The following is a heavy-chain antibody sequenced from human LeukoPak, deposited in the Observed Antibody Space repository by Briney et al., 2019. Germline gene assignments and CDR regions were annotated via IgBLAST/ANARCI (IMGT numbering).Heavy chain of an antibody. CDR2: ISWNSGSI. CDR1: GFTFSSYG. J-gene: IGHJ5*02. Sequence: PGGSLRLSCAASGFTFSSYGMSWVRQAPGKGLEWVSGISWNSGSIGYADSVKGRFTISRDNAKNSLYLQMNSLRAEDMALYYCAREYRNWFDPWGQGTLVTVSS. V-gene: IGHV3-9*03. CDR3: AREYRNWFDP. D-gene: IGHD2-2*02.